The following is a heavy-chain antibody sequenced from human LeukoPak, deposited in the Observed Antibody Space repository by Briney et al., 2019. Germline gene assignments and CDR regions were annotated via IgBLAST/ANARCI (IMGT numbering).Heavy chain of an antibody. Sequence: ASVKVSCKASGYTFTSYYMHWVRQAPGQGLEWMGIINPSGGSTSYAQKFQGRGTMTRDRSTSKVYMELSSLRSEDTAVYYCAGDRKDGYNPSGYFDYWGQGTLVTVSS. CDR1: GYTFTSYY. CDR3: AGDRKDGYNPSGYFDY. D-gene: IGHD5-24*01. CDR2: INPSGGST. V-gene: IGHV1-46*01. J-gene: IGHJ4*02.